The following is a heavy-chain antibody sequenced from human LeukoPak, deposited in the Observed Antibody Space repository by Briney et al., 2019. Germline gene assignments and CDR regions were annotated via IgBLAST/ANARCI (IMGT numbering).Heavy chain of an antibody. V-gene: IGHV3-66*01. Sequence: QPGGSLRLSCAASGFTVSSNYMSWVRQAPGEGLEWVSVIFSGGSTYYANSVKDRFTISRDNSKNTLYLQMNSLRAEDTAVYYCAREIYGSGTYPYYYYGMDVWGQGTTVTVSS. J-gene: IGHJ6*02. CDR1: GFTVSSNY. CDR3: AREIYGSGTYPYYYYGMDV. CDR2: IFSGGST. D-gene: IGHD3-10*01.